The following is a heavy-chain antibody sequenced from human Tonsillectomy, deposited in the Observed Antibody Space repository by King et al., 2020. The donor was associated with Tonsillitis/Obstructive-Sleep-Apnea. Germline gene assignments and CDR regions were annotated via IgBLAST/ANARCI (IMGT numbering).Heavy chain of an antibody. J-gene: IGHJ4*02. CDR1: GFTFSSYA. CDR2: ISGSGGST. V-gene: IGHV3-23*04. Sequence: VQLVESGGGLVQPGGSLRLSCAASGFTFSSYAMSWVRQAPGKGLEWVSVISGSGGSTYYADSVKGRFTISRDNSKNTLYLQMNSLRAEDTAVYYCANLDYDFWIGYPSYYFDYGGQGTLVTVSS. D-gene: IGHD3-3*01. CDR3: ANLDYDFWIGYPSYYFDY.